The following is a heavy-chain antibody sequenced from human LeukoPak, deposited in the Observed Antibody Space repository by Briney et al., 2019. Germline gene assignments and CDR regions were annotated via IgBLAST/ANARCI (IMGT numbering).Heavy chain of an antibody. Sequence: ASVKVSCKASGYNLITYYMQWVRQAPGQGLEWMGWINTNTGNPTYAQGFTGRFVFSLDTSVSTAYLQISSLKAEDTAVYYCARELSSRPSFGYYGMDVWGQGTTVTVSS. CDR1: GYNLITYY. D-gene: IGHD3-16*01. J-gene: IGHJ6*02. V-gene: IGHV7-4-1*02. CDR2: INTNTGNP. CDR3: ARELSSRPSFGYYGMDV.